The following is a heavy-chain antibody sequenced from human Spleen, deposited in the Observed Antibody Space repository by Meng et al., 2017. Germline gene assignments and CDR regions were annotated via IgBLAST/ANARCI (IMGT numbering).Heavy chain of an antibody. CDR1: DDSISSYY. CDR2: IYYSGST. CDR3: AGQSNYYDSSGYLFDY. J-gene: IGHJ4*02. D-gene: IGHD3-22*01. V-gene: IGHV4-59*01. Sequence: GSLRLSCTVSDDSISSYYWNWIRQPPGKGLEWIGYIYYSGSTNYNPSLKSRVTISVDTSKNQFSLKLSSGTAADTVVYYCAGQSNYYDSSGYLFDYWGQGTLVTVSS.